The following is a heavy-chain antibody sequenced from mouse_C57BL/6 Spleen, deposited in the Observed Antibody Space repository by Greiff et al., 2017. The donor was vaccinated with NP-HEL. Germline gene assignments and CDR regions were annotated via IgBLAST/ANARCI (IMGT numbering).Heavy chain of an antibody. J-gene: IGHJ3*01. CDR2: IDPSDSYT. D-gene: IGHD1-1*01. CDR1: GYTFTSYW. Sequence: VQLQQSGAELVMPGASVKLSCKASGYTFTSYWMHWVKQRPGQGLEWIGEIDPSDSYTNYHQKFKGKSTLTVDKSSSTASLQLSSLTSEDSAVYYCARNYYGSSHSFAYWGQGTLVTVAA. V-gene: IGHV1-69*01. CDR3: ARNYYGSSHSFAY.